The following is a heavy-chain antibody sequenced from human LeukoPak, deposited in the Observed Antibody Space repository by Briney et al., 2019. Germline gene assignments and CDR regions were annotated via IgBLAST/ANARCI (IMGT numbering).Heavy chain of an antibody. CDR2: MNPNSGNT. D-gene: IGHD2-2*01. Sequence: ASVKVSCKASGYTFTSYDINWVRQATGQGLEWMGWMNPNSGNTGYAQKFQGRVTITRNTSISTAYMELSSLRSEDTVVYYCARPQRRGPAAIGYWGQGTLVTVSS. CDR1: GYTFTSYD. CDR3: ARPQRRGPAAIGY. V-gene: IGHV1-8*03. J-gene: IGHJ4*02.